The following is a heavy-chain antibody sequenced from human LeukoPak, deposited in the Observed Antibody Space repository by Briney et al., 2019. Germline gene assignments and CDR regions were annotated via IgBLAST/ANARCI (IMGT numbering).Heavy chain of an antibody. V-gene: IGHV1-46*01. Sequence: ASVKVSCKASGYTFTSYYMHWVRQAPGQGLEWMGIINPSGGSTSYAQKFQGRVTMTRDMSTSTVYMELSSLRSEDTAVYYCARTYCSGGSCYSDNWFDPWGQGTLVTVSS. CDR1: GYTFTSYY. D-gene: IGHD2-15*01. CDR3: ARTYCSGGSCYSDNWFDP. J-gene: IGHJ5*02. CDR2: INPSGGST.